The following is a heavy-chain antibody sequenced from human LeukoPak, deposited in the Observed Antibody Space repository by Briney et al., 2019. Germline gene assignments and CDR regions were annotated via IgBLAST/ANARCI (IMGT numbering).Heavy chain of an antibody. CDR2: ISSSSSTI. CDR1: GFTFSSYS. CDR3: ARLDTAMVHRWFDP. D-gene: IGHD5-18*01. Sequence: GGSLRLSCAASGFTFSSYSMNWVRQAPGKGLEWVSYISSSSSTIYYADSVKGRFTISRDNAKNSLYLQMNSLRAEDTAVYYCARLDTAMVHRWFDPWGQGTLVTVSS. V-gene: IGHV3-48*01. J-gene: IGHJ5*02.